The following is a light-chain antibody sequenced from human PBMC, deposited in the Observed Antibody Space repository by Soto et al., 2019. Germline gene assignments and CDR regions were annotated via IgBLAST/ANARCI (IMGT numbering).Light chain of an antibody. V-gene: IGLV2-8*01. Sequence: QSALTQPPSASGSPGQSVTISCTGTSSDVGGYKYVSWYQQHPGKAPKLMIYEVSKRPSGVPDRFSGSKSGITASLTVSGLQAEDEADYYCSSYAGSNNFVFGTGTKLTVL. J-gene: IGLJ1*01. CDR1: SSDVGGYKY. CDR2: EVS. CDR3: SSYAGSNNFV.